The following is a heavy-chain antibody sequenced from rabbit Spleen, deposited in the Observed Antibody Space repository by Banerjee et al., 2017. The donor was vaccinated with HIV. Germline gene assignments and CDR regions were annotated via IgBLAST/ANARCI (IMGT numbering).Heavy chain of an antibody. CDR1: GFDFRRYYL. CDR3: ARETSSGWGIVSFYFSL. V-gene: IGHV1S45*01. D-gene: IGHD4-1*01. CDR2: IDTVRSDRI. Sequence: QEHLVESGGGLVQPGGSLTLSCKASGFDFRRYYLSWVRQAPGKGLEWIACIDTVRSDRIYYASWAKGRFTISKTSSTTVTLQMTSLTAADTATYFCARETSSGWGIVSFYFSLWGQGTLVTVS. J-gene: IGHJ4*01.